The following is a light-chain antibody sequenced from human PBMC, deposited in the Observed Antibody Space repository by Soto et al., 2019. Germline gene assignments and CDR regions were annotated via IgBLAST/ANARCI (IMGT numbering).Light chain of an antibody. V-gene: IGKV1-8*01. CDR2: GAS. CDR1: PSISTY. Sequence: AIRMTQSPSSLSAATGDRVTITCRASPSISTYLAWYQQKPGKAPKLLIYGASTLQSGVPSRFSGSGSGTDFTLTISCLQSEDFATYYCQQYYSNVPITFGQGTRLEIK. CDR3: QQYYSNVPIT. J-gene: IGKJ5*01.